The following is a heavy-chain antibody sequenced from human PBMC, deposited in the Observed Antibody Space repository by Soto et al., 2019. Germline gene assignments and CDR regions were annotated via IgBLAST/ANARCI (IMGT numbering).Heavy chain of an antibody. CDR3: ARSSGGSGKLWNYYGMDV. D-gene: IGHD3-10*01. CDR1: GFTFSSYS. V-gene: IGHV3-21*06. J-gene: IGHJ6*02. CDR2: ISSGSSYI. Sequence: GGSLRLSCAASGFTFSSYSMNWVRQAPGKGLEWVSSISSGSSYIYYADSVKGRFTISRDNAKNSLYLQMNSLRAEDTAVFYCARSSGGSGKLWNYYGMDVWGQGTTVTVSS.